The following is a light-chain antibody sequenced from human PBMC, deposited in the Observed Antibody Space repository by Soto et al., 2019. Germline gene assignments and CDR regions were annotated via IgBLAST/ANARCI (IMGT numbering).Light chain of an antibody. Sequence: TQSPATLSVSPGERATLSCRASQSVSSNLAWYQQKPGQAPRLLIYAASSRATGTPDRFSGSGSGTDFTLTISRLEPEDFAVYYCQQYGGSPWTFGQGTKVDIK. CDR2: AAS. CDR1: QSVSSN. CDR3: QQYGGSPWT. J-gene: IGKJ1*01. V-gene: IGKV3-20*01.